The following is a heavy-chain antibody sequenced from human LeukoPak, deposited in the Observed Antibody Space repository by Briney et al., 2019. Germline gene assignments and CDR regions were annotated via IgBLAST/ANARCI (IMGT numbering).Heavy chain of an antibody. CDR2: ISAYNGNT. D-gene: IGHD6-6*01. CDR1: GYTFTSYG. Sequence: ASVKVSCKASGYTFTSYGISWVRQAPGQGLEWMGWISAYNGNTNYAQKLQGRVTMTTDTSTSTAYMELRSLRSDDTAVYYCASQPPYSSSSESFDYWGQGTLVTVSS. CDR3: ASQPPYSSSSESFDY. J-gene: IGHJ4*02. V-gene: IGHV1-18*01.